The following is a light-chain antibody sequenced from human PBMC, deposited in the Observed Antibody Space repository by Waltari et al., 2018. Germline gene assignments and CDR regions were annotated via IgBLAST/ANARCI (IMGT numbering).Light chain of an antibody. CDR3: QQYNGNPFT. J-gene: IGKJ3*01. CDR1: QGISNS. CDR2: AAS. V-gene: IGKV1-16*01. Sequence: IQMTQSPSSVSASVGDRVTITCRASQGISNSLAWFQQRPGEAPKSMSYAASNLQSGVPSRFSGSGSGTDFSLTISSLQSEDFATYYCQQYNGNPFTFGPGTKVDVK.